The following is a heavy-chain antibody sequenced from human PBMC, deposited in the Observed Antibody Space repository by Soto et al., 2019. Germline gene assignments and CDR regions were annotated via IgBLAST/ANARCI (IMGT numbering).Heavy chain of an antibody. Sequence: ASVKVSCKASGYTFNSYGISWVRQAPGQGLEWMGWISAHNGNKKYAQKLQGRVTMTTDTSTSTAYMELRSLRSDDTAVYYCAREPNYFDYWGQGTLVTVSS. CDR3: AREPNYFDY. J-gene: IGHJ4*02. V-gene: IGHV1-18*01. CDR2: ISAHNGNK. CDR1: GYTFNSYG.